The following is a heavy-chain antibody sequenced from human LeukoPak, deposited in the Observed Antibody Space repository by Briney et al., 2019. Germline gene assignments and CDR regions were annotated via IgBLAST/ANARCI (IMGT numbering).Heavy chain of an antibody. J-gene: IGHJ4*02. CDR2: IYYSGST. D-gene: IGHD3-10*01. Sequence: SETLSLTCTVSGGSISSYYWSWIRQPPGKGLEWIGYIYYSGSTNYNPSLKSRVTISVDTSKNQFSLKLSSVTAADTAVYYCAMSGSGNFDYWGQGTLVTVSS. V-gene: IGHV4-59*12. CDR3: AMSGSGNFDY. CDR1: GGSISSYY.